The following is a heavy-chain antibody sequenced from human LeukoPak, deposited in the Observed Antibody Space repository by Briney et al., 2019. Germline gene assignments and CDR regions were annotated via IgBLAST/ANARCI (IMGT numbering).Heavy chain of an antibody. J-gene: IGHJ4*02. V-gene: IGHV3-23*01. CDR2: VGNGGDGT. CDR3: AKVTTASSGRGSDY. CDR1: GFTFSSYA. Sequence: GGSLRLSCAASGFTFSSYAIAWVRQAPGKGLEGVSTVGNGGDGTYYADSVKGRFTISRDNSKNTLYLQMSSLRAEDTAVYYCAKVTTASSGRGSDYWGPGTLVTASS. D-gene: IGHD6-19*01.